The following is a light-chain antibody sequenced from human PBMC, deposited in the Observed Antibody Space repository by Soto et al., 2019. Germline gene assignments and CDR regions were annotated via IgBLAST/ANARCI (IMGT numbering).Light chain of an antibody. Sequence: EIVLTQSPGTLSLSPGERATLSCRASQSVSSSYLAWYQQKPGQAPRLLIYGASSRATGIPDRFSGSGSGTDFTLTISRLEPEDFAVSYCQQYGSSPFTFGPRTKVDI. V-gene: IGKV3-20*01. CDR3: QQYGSSPFT. CDR1: QSVSSSY. J-gene: IGKJ3*01. CDR2: GAS.